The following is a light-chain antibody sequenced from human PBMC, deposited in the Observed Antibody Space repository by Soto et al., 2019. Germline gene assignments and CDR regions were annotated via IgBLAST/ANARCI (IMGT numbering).Light chain of an antibody. CDR2: AAS. CDR3: QQLNSYPIT. V-gene: IGKV1-9*01. Sequence: ASQGISSYLAWYQQKPGKAPKLLIYAASTLQSGVLSRFSGRGSGTEFGLTISSLQPEDFATFFCQQLNSYPITFGQGTRRQIK. CDR1: QGISSY. J-gene: IGKJ5*01.